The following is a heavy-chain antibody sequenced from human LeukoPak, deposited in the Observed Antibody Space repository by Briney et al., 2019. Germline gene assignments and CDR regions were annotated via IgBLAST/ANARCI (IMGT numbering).Heavy chain of an antibody. Sequence: GGSLRLSCAASGFTFSSYGMHWVRQAPGKGLEWVSTISGSGGSTYYADSVKGRFTISRDNSKNTLYLQMNSLRAEDTAVYYCAKDPSIAVRPGFDYWGQGTLVTVSS. V-gene: IGHV3-23*01. J-gene: IGHJ4*02. CDR1: GFTFSSYG. CDR3: AKDPSIAVRPGFDY. D-gene: IGHD6-6*01. CDR2: ISGSGGST.